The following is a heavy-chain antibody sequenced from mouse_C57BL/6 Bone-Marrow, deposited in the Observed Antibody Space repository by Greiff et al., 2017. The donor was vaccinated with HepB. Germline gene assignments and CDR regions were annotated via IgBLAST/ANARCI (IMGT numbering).Heavy chain of an antibody. CDR2: IYPGSGST. CDR3: ARSGVYSYPLFDY. D-gene: IGHD2-12*01. J-gene: IGHJ2*01. CDR1: GYTFTSYW. V-gene: IGHV1-55*01. Sequence: VQLQQPGAELVKPGASVKMSCKASGYTFTSYWITWVKQRPGQGLEWIGDIYPGSGSTNYNEKFKSKATLTVDTSSSTAYMQLSSLTSEDSAVYYCARSGVYSYPLFDYWGQGTTLTVSS.